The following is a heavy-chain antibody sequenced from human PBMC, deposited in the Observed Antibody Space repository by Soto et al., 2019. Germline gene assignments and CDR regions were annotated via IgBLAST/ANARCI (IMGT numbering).Heavy chain of an antibody. CDR1: GGSISSSNW. V-gene: IGHV4-4*02. Sequence: SETLSLTCAVSGGSISSSNWWSCVRQPPGKGLEWIGEIYHSGSTNYNPSLKSRVTISVDKSKNQFSLKLSSVTAADTAVYYCARTTLGATTSAFDIWGQGTMVTVSS. CDR2: IYHSGST. J-gene: IGHJ3*02. D-gene: IGHD1-26*01. CDR3: ARTTLGATTSAFDI.